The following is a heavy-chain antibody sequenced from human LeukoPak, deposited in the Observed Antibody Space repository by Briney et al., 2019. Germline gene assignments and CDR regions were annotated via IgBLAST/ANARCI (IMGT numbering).Heavy chain of an antibody. CDR3: AREEDTLDAFDI. J-gene: IGHJ3*02. CDR2: INHSGST. V-gene: IGHV4-34*01. CDR1: GGSFSGYY. D-gene: IGHD2-15*01. Sequence: PSETLSLTCAVYGGSFSGYYWSWIRQPPGKGLEWIGEINHSGSTNYNPSLKSRVTISVDTSKNQFSLKLSSVTAADTAVYYCAREEDTLDAFDIWGQGTMVTVSS.